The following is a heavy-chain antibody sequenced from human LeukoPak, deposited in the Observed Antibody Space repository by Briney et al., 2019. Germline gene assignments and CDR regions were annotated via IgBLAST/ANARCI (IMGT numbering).Heavy chain of an antibody. CDR1: GFDFSSNW. CDR2: IKGDGIST. D-gene: IGHD3-3*01. J-gene: IGHJ4*02. V-gene: IGHV3-74*01. Sequence: GGSLRLSCAASGFDFSSNWMYWVRHAPGQGLVWVSRIKGDGISTNYADSVKGRFTISRDIAKNTLYLQMNSLRAEDTGVYYCAKDHYWSIDYWGRGTLATVSS. CDR3: AKDHYWSIDY.